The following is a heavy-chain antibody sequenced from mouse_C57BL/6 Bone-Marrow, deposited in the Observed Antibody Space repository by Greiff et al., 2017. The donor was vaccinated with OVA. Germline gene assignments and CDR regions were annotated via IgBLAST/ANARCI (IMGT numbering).Heavy chain of an antibody. CDR1: GYTFTSYW. D-gene: IGHD2-4*01. J-gene: IGHJ2*01. CDR3: ARWGYDYNFDY. CDR2: IYPSDSET. V-gene: IGHV1-61*01. Sequence: QVQLQQPVAELVRPGSSVKLSCKASGYTFTSYWMDWVKQRPGQGLEWIGNIYPSDSETHYNQKFKDKATLTVDKSSSTAYMQLSSLTSEDSAVDYCARWGYDYNFDYWGQGTTLTVSS.